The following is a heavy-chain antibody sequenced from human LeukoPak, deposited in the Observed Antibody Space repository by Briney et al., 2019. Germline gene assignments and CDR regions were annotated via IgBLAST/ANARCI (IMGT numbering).Heavy chain of an antibody. CDR1: GFTFSDYY. CDR3: ARGAAGFGEFYDAFDI. D-gene: IGHD3-10*01. Sequence: GGSLRLSCAASGFTFSDYYMSRIRQAPGKGLEWVSYISSSGSTIYYADSVKGRFTISRDNAKNSLYLQMNSLRAEDTAVYYCARGAAGFGEFYDAFDIWGQGTMVTVSP. CDR2: ISSSGSTI. V-gene: IGHV3-11*01. J-gene: IGHJ3*02.